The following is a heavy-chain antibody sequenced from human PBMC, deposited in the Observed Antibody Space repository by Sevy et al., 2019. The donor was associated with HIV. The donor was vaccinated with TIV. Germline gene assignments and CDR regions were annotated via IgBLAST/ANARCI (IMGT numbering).Heavy chain of an antibody. CDR3: AKDYCIGNDCFLGWFDP. Sequence: GGSLRLSCAASGFTLSSVGIHWVRLTPGTGLEWLAFIGHDGNKYFYGASVKGRITTSRDNSKNTVSLQMNSLRVEDTAIYYCAKDYCIGNDCFLGWFDPGGQGTVVTVSS. J-gene: IGHJ5*02. CDR1: GFTLSSVG. V-gene: IGHV3-30*02. D-gene: IGHD2-15*01. CDR2: IGHDGNKY.